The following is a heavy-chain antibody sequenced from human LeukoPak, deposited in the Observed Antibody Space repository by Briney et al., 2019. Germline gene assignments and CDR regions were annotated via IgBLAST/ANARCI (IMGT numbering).Heavy chain of an antibody. V-gene: IGHV1-46*01. Sequence: GASVKVSCKASGYTFTSYYMHWVRQAPGQGLEWMGIINPSGGSTSYAQKFQGRVTMTRDTSTSTVYMELSSLRSEDTAVYYCASRWGNWNDLHYWGQGTLVTVSS. CDR3: ASRWGNWNDLHY. CDR2: INPSGGST. D-gene: IGHD1-1*01. J-gene: IGHJ4*02. CDR1: GYTFTSYY.